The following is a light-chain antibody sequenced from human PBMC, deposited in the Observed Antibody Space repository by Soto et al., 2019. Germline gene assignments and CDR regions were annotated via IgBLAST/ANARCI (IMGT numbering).Light chain of an antibody. Sequence: DIQLTQSPSFLSASVGDRVTITCRASQDVSRYLAWYQQKPGKAPNLLIYAASTLRSVVPSRFSDSGSETEFTLTISSLQPEDFATYYCQQLNSYVFAFGPGTKVDIK. J-gene: IGKJ3*01. CDR3: QQLNSYVFA. V-gene: IGKV1-9*01. CDR1: QDVSRY. CDR2: AAS.